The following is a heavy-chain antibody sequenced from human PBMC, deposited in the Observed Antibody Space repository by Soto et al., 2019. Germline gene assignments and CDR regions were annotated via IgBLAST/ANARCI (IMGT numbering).Heavy chain of an antibody. CDR3: ASNTMVRGTTGTTSYYYYYMDV. J-gene: IGHJ6*03. D-gene: IGHD1-1*01. Sequence: PSETLSLTCTVSGGSISSYYWSWIRQPPGKGLEWIGYIYYSGSTNYNPSLKSRVTISVDTSKNQFSLKLSSVTAADTAVYYCASNTMVRGTTGTTSYYYYYMDVWGKGTTVTVSS. CDR1: GGSISSYY. CDR2: IYYSGST. V-gene: IGHV4-59*01.